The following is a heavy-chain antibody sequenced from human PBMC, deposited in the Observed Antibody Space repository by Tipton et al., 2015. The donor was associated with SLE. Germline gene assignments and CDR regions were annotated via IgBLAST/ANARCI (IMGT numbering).Heavy chain of an antibody. D-gene: IGHD3-10*01. CDR1: GGSISSGGYY. Sequence: TLSLTCTVSGGSISSGGYYWSWIRQHPGKGLEWIGSIYYSGSTYYNPSLKSRVTISVDTSKNQFSLKLSSVTAADTAVYYCARRSRGSGTSQGSFDIWGQGTMVTVSS. V-gene: IGHV4-39*01. CDR2: IYYSGST. J-gene: IGHJ3*02. CDR3: ARRSRGSGTSQGSFDI.